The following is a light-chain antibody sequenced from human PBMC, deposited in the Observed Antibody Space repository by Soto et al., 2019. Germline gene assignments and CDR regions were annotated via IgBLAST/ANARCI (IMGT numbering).Light chain of an antibody. CDR3: QQYNRYPTT. J-gene: IGKJ4*01. CDR2: ATS. Sequence: DIQMTQSPSSLSASVGDRVTITCRASEGISGWLGWYQQKPGKAPKSLIFATSILQSGVPSRFSGSVSRTEYTLTISSMQPEDFATYYYQQYNRYPTTFGGGTKVEIK. V-gene: IGKV1D-16*01. CDR1: EGISGW.